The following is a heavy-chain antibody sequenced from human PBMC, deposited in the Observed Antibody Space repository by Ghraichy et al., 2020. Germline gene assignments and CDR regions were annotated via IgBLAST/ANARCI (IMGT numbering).Heavy chain of an antibody. V-gene: IGHV3-73*01. CDR3: ASTMIVVAYYGMDV. J-gene: IGHJ6*02. CDR2: IRSKANSYAT. CDR1: GFTFSGSA. Sequence: GSLRLSCAASGFTFSGSAMHWVRQASGKGLEWVGRIRSKANSYATAYAASVKGRFTISRDDSKNTAYLQMNSLKTEDTAVYYCASTMIVVAYYGMDVWGQGTTVTVSS. D-gene: IGHD3-22*01.